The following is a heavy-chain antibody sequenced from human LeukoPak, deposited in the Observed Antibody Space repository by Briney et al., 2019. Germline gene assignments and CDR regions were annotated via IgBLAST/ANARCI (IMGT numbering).Heavy chain of an antibody. J-gene: IGHJ4*02. D-gene: IGHD6-19*01. CDR1: GFTFSSYW. V-gene: IGHV3-23*01. Sequence: TGGSLRLSCAASGFTFSSYWMSWVRQAPGKGLEWVSAISGSGGSTYYADSVKGRFTISRDNSKNTLYLQMDSLRAEDTAVYYCAKDSSGWHPYYFDYWGQGTLVTVSS. CDR2: ISGSGGST. CDR3: AKDSSGWHPYYFDY.